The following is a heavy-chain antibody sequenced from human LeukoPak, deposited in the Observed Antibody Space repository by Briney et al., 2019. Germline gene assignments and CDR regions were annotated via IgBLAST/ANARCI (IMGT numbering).Heavy chain of an antibody. D-gene: IGHD6-6*01. CDR1: GITFSLHA. Sequence: GGSLRLSCTTSGITFSLHAINWVRQAPGKGLEWVSGITSSGFSTFYGDSVTGRFTISRDNSKNTLYLQMNSLRAEDTAVYYCAKDPFIAARLGGYFDYWGQGTLVTVSS. CDR2: ITSSGFST. CDR3: AKDPFIAARLGGYFDY. J-gene: IGHJ4*02. V-gene: IGHV3-23*01.